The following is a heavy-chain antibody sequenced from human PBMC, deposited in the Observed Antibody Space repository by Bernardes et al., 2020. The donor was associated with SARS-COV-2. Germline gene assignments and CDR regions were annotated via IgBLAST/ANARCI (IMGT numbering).Heavy chain of an antibody. D-gene: IGHD3-10*01. Sequence: GGSLSLSCAASGFTFSNTWMHWVRQVPGKGLVWVSRIRDYDSRTDYADSVRGRFTMSRDNAKNTVNLQMNNLRVEDTAIYYCVRDMVGPYDQWGQGTLVTVSA. CDR1: GFTFSNTW. CDR2: IRDYDSRT. V-gene: IGHV3-74*01. J-gene: IGHJ5*02. CDR3: VRDMVGPYDQ.